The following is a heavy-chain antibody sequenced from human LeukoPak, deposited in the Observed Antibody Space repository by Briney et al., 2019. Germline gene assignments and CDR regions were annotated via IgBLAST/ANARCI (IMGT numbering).Heavy chain of an antibody. D-gene: IGHD3-22*01. CDR3: AKAAPKLEEVVRVRWFDR. V-gene: IGHV3-23*01. Sequence: PGGSLRLSCAACGFTFSSYAMIWLRQAPGRGLEWVSAISGSGGSTYYADSVEGRFTISRDHSKNTLYLQMNSRIGEDTAVYYCAKAAPKLEEVVRVRWFDRWGQGTLVTVSS. CDR2: ISGSGGST. J-gene: IGHJ5*02. CDR1: GFTFSSYA.